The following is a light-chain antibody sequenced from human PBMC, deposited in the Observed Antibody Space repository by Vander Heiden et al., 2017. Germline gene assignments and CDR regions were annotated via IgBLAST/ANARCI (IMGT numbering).Light chain of an antibody. CDR2: AAS. V-gene: IGKV1-39*01. CDR1: QSISSY. J-gene: IGKJ3*01. CDR3: QQSYSTPFT. Sequence: DIQMTQSPSSLSASVGDSVTITCRASQSISSYLNWYQQNPGKAPKLLIYAASSLQSGFPSRFSGSGSGTDFTLTISSLQPEDFATYYCQQSYSTPFTFGPGTKVDIK.